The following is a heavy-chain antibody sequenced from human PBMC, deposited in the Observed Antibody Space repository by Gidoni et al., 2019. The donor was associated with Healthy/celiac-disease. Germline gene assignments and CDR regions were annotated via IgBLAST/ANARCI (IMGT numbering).Heavy chain of an antibody. Sequence: QVQLVQSGAEVTKPGASVKVSCKASGYPFTSYYRHWVRQAPGQGLEWMGIINPSGGSTSYAQKFQGRVTMTRDTSTSTVYMELSSLRSEDTAVYYCARERRITMIVVAPDYWGQGTLVTVSS. CDR1: GYPFTSYY. CDR3: ARERRITMIVVAPDY. CDR2: INPSGGST. D-gene: IGHD3-22*01. J-gene: IGHJ4*02. V-gene: IGHV1-46*01.